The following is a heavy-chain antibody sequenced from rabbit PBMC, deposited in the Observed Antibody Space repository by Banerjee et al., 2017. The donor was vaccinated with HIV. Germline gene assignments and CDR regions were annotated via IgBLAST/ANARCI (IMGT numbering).Heavy chain of an antibody. CDR2: IDPVFSST. D-gene: IGHD8-1*01. CDR1: GFDFSSYG. V-gene: IGHV1S45*01. Sequence: QEQLVESGGGLVTLGGSLKLSCKASGFDFSSYGVGWVRQAPGKGLEWIGYIDPVFSSTYYASWAKGRFTISKASSTTVTLQMTSLTAADTATYFCARAGSSYYVGYGYAYYFNLWGPGTLVT. CDR3: ARAGSSYYVGYGYAYYFNL. J-gene: IGHJ4*01.